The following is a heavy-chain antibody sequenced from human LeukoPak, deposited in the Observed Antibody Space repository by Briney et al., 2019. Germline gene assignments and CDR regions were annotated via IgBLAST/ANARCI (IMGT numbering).Heavy chain of an antibody. D-gene: IGHD3-22*01. CDR1: GFTFSSYW. Sequence: GGSLRLSCAASGFTFSSYWMSWVRQAPGKGLEWVANIKQDGSEKYYVDSVKGRFTISRDNAKNSLYLQMNSLRAEDTAVYYCARAPDSSGYYYDYWGQGTLVTVSS. CDR2: IKQDGSEK. CDR3: ARAPDSSGYYYDY. V-gene: IGHV3-7*01. J-gene: IGHJ4*02.